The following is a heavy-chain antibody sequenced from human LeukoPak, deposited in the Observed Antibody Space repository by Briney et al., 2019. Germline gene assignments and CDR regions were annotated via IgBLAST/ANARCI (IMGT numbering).Heavy chain of an antibody. CDR1: GFTFSSYS. J-gene: IGHJ6*03. D-gene: IGHD6-25*01. CDR2: ISGSSSTI. V-gene: IGHV3-48*01. Sequence: GGSLRLSCAASGFTFSSYSMTWLRQAPGKGLEWLSYISGSSSTITYADSVKGRFTISGDNAKNSLYLQMNSLRADDTAVYYCARFAAGGSYYYYMDVWGKGTTVTVSS. CDR3: ARFAAGGSYYYYMDV.